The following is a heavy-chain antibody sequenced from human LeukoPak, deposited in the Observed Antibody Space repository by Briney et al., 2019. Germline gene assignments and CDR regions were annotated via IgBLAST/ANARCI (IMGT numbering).Heavy chain of an antibody. CDR3: ARVRGYYYDSSGSSGGFDP. CDR2: IYYSGST. D-gene: IGHD3-22*01. Sequence: SGTLSLTCTVSGGSISSYYWSWIRQPPGKGLEWIGYIYYSGSTNYNPSLKSRVTISVDTSKNQFSLKLSSVTAADTAVYYCARVRGYYYDSSGSSGGFDPWGQGTLVTVSS. J-gene: IGHJ5*02. CDR1: GGSISSYY. V-gene: IGHV4-59*01.